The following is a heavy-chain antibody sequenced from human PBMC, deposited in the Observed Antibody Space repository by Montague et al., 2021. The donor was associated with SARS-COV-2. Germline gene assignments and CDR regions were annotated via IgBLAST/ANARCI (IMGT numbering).Heavy chain of an antibody. D-gene: IGHD3-22*01. J-gene: IGHJ3*02. CDR3: ARGGATYYYDTSGYVNAFDT. CDR1: GDSISTYY. V-gene: IGHV4-59*01. CDR2: IYYNGYT. Sequence: SETLSLTCTVSGDSISTYYWSWIRQPPGKGLEWIGYIYYNGYTNYNPSLKSRVTISVDTSKNQFSLRPSSVTAADTAVYFCARGGATYYYDTSGYVNAFDTWGQGTMVTVSS.